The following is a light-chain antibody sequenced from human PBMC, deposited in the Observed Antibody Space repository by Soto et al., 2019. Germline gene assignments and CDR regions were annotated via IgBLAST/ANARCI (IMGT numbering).Light chain of an antibody. CDR1: SGDIGAYDY. CDR2: DVT. V-gene: IGLV2-14*03. J-gene: IGLJ2*01. CDR3: SSYTAASIPV. Sequence: QSALTQPASVSASPGQSITISCTVTSGDIGAYDYVSWYQHHPAKAPKLIIYDVTNRPSGVSARFSGSKSGTTASLTISGLRADDEADYSCSSYTAASIPVFGGGTKLTVL.